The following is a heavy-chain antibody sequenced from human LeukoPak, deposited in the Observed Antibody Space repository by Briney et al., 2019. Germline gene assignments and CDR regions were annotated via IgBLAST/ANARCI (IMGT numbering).Heavy chain of an antibody. CDR1: GYTLTSYG. CDR3: ARDQHIVVVTAILDY. V-gene: IGHV1-18*01. D-gene: IGHD2-21*02. CDR2: ISAYNGNT. J-gene: IGHJ4*02. Sequence: ASVKVSCKASGYTLTSYGISWVRQAPGQGLEWMGWISAYNGNTNYAQKLQGRVTMTTDTSTSTAYMELRSLRSDDTAVYYCARDQHIVVVTAILDYWGQGTLVTVSS.